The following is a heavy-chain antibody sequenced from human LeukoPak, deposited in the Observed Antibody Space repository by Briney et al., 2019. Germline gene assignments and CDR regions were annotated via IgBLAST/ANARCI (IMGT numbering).Heavy chain of an antibody. Sequence: PGGSLRLSCAASGFTFSTYSMNWVRQAPGKGLEWVSSISSNSRYIYYADSVKGRFTISRDNAKNSLYLQMNSLRAEDTAVYYCARSGDYRVDAFDIWGQGTMVTVSS. CDR3: ARSGDYRVDAFDI. V-gene: IGHV3-21*01. CDR2: ISSNSRYI. J-gene: IGHJ3*02. D-gene: IGHD3-10*01. CDR1: GFTFSTYS.